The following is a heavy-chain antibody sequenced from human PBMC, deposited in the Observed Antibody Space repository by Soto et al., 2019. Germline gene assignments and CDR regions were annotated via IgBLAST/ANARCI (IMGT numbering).Heavy chain of an antibody. D-gene: IGHD3-22*01. Sequence: QVQLVESGGGLVKPGGSLRLSCAVSGFTVSDHYMTWIRQAPGKGLEGVAYISGSGTYTNYADSVKGRFIISRDIAQNSLWLQINRMRAEDTAVYYWARSSGWRQVVGYKYGLDVWGQGTAVTVSS. CDR3: ARSSGWRQVVGYKYGLDV. CDR2: ISGSGTYT. V-gene: IGHV3-11*06. J-gene: IGHJ6*02. CDR1: GFTVSDHY.